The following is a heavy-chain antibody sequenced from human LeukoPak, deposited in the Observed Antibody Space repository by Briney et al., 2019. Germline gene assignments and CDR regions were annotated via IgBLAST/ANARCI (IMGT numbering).Heavy chain of an antibody. D-gene: IGHD3-10*01. Sequence: PGGSLRLSCAASGFTFDDFGMSWVRQAPGKGLELVSGINWNGGSAGYAYSVKGRFTISRDNSKNTLYLQMNSLRAEDTAVYYCARGDFYSGSFLDYWGQVALVAVSS. CDR2: INWNGGSA. V-gene: IGHV3-20*04. CDR3: ARGDFYSGSFLDY. CDR1: GFTFDDFG. J-gene: IGHJ4*02.